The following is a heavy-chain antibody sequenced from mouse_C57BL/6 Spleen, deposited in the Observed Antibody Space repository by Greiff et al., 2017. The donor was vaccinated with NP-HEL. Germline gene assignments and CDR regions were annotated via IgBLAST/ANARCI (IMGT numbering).Heavy chain of an antibody. Sequence: EVQVVESGGGLVKPGGSLKLSCAASGFTFSDYGMHWVRQAPEKGLEWVAYISSGSSSIDYADTVKGRFTISRDNAKNTLFLQMTSLRSEDTAMYYCARRGLYYGNPYAMDDWGQGTSVTVSS. CDR2: ISSGSSSI. D-gene: IGHD2-1*01. CDR1: GFTFSDYG. V-gene: IGHV5-17*01. CDR3: ARRGLYYGNPYAMDD. J-gene: IGHJ4*01.